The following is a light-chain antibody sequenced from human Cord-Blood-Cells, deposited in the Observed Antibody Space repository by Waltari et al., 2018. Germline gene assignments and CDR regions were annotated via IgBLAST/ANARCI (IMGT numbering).Light chain of an antibody. V-gene: IGLV1-44*01. CDR1: SSNIGSNT. CDR3: AAWDDSLNGGV. J-gene: IGLJ3*02. Sequence: QSVLTQPPSASGTPGQRVTISCSGSSSNIGSNTVTWYQQLPGTAPKLLIYSNNQRHSGGPYGFSVSNSGSSASLAISGLQSEDEADYYCAAWDDSLNGGVFGGGTKLTVL. CDR2: SNN.